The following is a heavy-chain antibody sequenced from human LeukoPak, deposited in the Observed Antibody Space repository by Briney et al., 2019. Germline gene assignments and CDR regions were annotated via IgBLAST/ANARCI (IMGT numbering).Heavy chain of an antibody. CDR1: GFTFDDYA. CDR2: ISWNSGSI. CDR3: AKGGAGSWFDP. D-gene: IGHD6-13*01. V-gene: IGHV3-9*01. J-gene: IGHJ5*02. Sequence: PGGSLRLSCAASGFTFDDYAMHWVRQAPGKGLEWVSGISWNSGSIGYADSVKGRFTISRDNAKNSLYPQMNSLRAEDTALYYCAKGGAGSWFDPWGQGTLVTVSS.